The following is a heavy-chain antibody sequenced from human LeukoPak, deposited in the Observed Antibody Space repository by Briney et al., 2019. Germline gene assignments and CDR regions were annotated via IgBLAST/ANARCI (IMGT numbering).Heavy chain of an antibody. Sequence: GGSLSLSCAASGFTLTKYAMSWVRQAPGKGLEWVSSINPSSGNTYYADSVKGRFTISGDNSKNTLYLQMNSLRAEDTAVYYCARVKEDYDILTGYYDFDYWGQGTLVTVSS. V-gene: IGHV3-23*01. CDR2: INPSSGNT. CDR1: GFTLTKYA. J-gene: IGHJ4*02. CDR3: ARVKEDYDILTGYYDFDY. D-gene: IGHD3-9*01.